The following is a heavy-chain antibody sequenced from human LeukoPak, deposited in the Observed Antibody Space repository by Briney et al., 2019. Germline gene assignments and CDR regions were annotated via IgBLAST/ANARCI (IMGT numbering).Heavy chain of an antibody. CDR1: AGSISSYY. CDR3: ARDRGSSGYYGGWFDP. D-gene: IGHD3-22*01. CDR2: PYTSGST. V-gene: IGHV4-4*07. Sequence: KTSETLSLTCTVSAGSISSYYWTWIRQPAGEGLECIGRPYTSGSTNYNPSLKRIVTISVDKTNRQFSLKLSSVTAADTAVYYCARDRGSSGYYGGWFDPWGQGTLVTVSS. J-gene: IGHJ5*02.